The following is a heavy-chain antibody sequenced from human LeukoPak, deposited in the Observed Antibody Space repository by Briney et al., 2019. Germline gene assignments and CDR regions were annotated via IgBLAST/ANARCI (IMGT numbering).Heavy chain of an antibody. Sequence: RGSLRLSCAASGFTFSSFAMSWVRQASGKGLEWVSAISGSDSTYYADSVKGRFTISRDNSKNTLYLQMNSLRAEDTAIYYCAKGVRFLDWWILDYWGQGSLVTVSS. CDR2: ISGSDST. J-gene: IGHJ4*02. D-gene: IGHD3-9*01. CDR3: AKGVRFLDWWILDY. V-gene: IGHV3-23*01. CDR1: GFTFSSFA.